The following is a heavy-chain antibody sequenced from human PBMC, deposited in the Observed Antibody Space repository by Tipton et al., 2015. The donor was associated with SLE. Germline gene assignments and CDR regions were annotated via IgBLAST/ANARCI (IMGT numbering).Heavy chain of an antibody. D-gene: IGHD6-6*01. CDR1: GGSIRSESYY. J-gene: IGHJ5*02. CDR3: ARGGASSIWFDP. CDR2: IYPSGDT. Sequence: TLSLTCTVSGGSIRSESYYWSWIRQPAGKTLEWIGHIYPSGDTNYNPSLRSRVTMSVDTSKNQFSLKLTSVTAADTAVYYCARGGASSIWFDPWGQGILVTVSS. V-gene: IGHV4-61*09.